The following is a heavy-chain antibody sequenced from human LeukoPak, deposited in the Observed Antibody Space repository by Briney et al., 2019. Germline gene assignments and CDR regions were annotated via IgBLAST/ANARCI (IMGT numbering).Heavy chain of an antibody. CDR1: GFTFSSNA. CDR3: AKYYDILTGYYEAYYHYYYMDV. D-gene: IGHD3-9*01. Sequence: GGSLRLSCAASGFTFSSNAMSWVRQAPGKGLEWVSVISGSGGTTYYSDSVKGRFTISRDNSKNTLYLQLNSLRAEDTAVYYCAKYYDILTGYYEAYYHYYYMDVWGKGTTVTVSS. J-gene: IGHJ6*03. V-gene: IGHV3-23*01. CDR2: ISGSGGTT.